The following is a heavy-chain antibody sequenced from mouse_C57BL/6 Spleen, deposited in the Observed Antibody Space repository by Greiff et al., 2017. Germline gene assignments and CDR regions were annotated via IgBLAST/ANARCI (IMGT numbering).Heavy chain of an antibody. CDR3: TRDRDYGSSCFDY. D-gene: IGHD1-1*01. J-gene: IGHJ2*01. V-gene: IGHV5-9-1*02. CDR1: GFTFSSYA. Sequence: EVKLVESGEGLVKPGGSLKLSCAASGFTFSSYAMSWVRQTPEKRLEWVAYISSGGDYIYYADTVNGRFTISRDNARNTLYLQMSSLKSEDTAMYYCTRDRDYGSSCFDYWGQGTTLTVSS. CDR2: ISSGGDYI.